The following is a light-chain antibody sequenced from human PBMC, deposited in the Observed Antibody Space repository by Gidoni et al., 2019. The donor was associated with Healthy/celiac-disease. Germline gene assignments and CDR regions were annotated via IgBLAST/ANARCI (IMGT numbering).Light chain of an antibody. CDR2: DAS. V-gene: IGKV3-11*01. CDR1: QSVNSY. J-gene: IGKJ3*01. CDR3: QQRSNWPPVFT. Sequence: EIVLTQSPATLSLSPGERATISCRASQSVNSYLAWYQQKPGQAPRLLSYDASNRATGIPARFSGSGSGTDFTLTISSLEPEDFAAYYCQQRSNWPPVFTFGPGTKVDIK.